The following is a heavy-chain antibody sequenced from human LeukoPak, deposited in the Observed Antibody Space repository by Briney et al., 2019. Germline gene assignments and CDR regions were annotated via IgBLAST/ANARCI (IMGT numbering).Heavy chain of an antibody. Sequence: GGSLRLSCAASGLTFSSYGMHWVRQAPGKGLEWVAVISYDGSNKHYADSVKGRFTISRDNSKNTLYLQMNSLRGEDTAVYYCARGGGLDVWGQGATVTVSS. D-gene: IGHD3-16*01. V-gene: IGHV3-30*03. CDR2: ISYDGSNK. CDR1: GLTFSSYG. J-gene: IGHJ6*02. CDR3: ARGGGLDV.